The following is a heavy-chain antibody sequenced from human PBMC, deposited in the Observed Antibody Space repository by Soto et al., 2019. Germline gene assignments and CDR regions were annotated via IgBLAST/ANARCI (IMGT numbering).Heavy chain of an antibody. CDR1: GFTFSSYS. V-gene: IGHV3-48*01. Sequence: GSLRLSCAASGFTFSSYSMNWVRQAPGKGLEWVSYISSSSSTIYYADSVKGRFTISRDNAKNSLYLQMNSLRAEDTAVYYCARAGRSSARFNYMDVWGKGTTVTVSS. D-gene: IGHD2-2*01. CDR3: ARAGRSSARFNYMDV. J-gene: IGHJ6*03. CDR2: ISSSSSTI.